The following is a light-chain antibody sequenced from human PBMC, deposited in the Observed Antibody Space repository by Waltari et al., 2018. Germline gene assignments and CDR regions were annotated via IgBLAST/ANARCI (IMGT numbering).Light chain of an antibody. CDR1: QSVSNNF. Sequence: EIVLTQSPGTLSLSPGERATLSCRASQSVSNNFLTWYQQKPGQAPRLLIYGASSRATGIPDRFSGSGSGTDFTLTISRLEPEDFAVYYCQQYDSIVLTFGGGTKVEI. CDR3: QQYDSIVLT. CDR2: GAS. V-gene: IGKV3-20*01. J-gene: IGKJ4*01.